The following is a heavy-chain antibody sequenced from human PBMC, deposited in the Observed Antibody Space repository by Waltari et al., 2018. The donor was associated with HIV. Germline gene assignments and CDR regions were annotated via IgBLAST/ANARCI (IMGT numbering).Heavy chain of an antibody. V-gene: IGHV3-30-3*01. CDR2: IFFDGNYE. J-gene: IGHJ4*02. CDR1: GFTFSRVA. Sequence: QVQLWESGGGVGRPGRSRGRPCQACGFTFSRVAMDGVSQAPGKGLEWVAIIFFDGNYEYYADSVKGRFTISRDNSKSTLFLQINNPTPEDTAMYYCARGSLSRNGFYRIGDYWGQGTLVTVSS. CDR3: ARGSLSRNGFYRIGDY. D-gene: IGHD1-1*01.